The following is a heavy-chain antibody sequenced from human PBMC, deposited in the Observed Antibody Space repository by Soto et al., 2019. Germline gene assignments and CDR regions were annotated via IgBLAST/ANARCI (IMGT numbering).Heavy chain of an antibody. V-gene: IGHV4-31*03. Sequence: QVQLQESGPGLVKPSQTLSLTCTVSGGSISSAAYYWSWIRQHPGKGLEWIGYISHSGSTYYTPSLKSRVIISADTSKNQFSLSLTSVTAADTAVNYCAREYTYGSNFFDCWGQGALVTVSS. CDR1: GGSISSAAYY. CDR2: ISHSGST. J-gene: IGHJ4*02. D-gene: IGHD5-18*01. CDR3: AREYTYGSNFFDC.